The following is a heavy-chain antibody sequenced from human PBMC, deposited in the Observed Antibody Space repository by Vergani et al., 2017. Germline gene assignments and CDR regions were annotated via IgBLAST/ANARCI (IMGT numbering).Heavy chain of an antibody. CDR3: AKDRYCSSTSCYTPEGEGY. CDR1: GGSVRTSIGYY. V-gene: IGHV4-61*02. J-gene: IGHJ4*02. CDR2: IFSSGTT. Sequence: QVQLQESGPGLVKPSQTLSLSCTVSGGSVRTSIGYYWTWIRQPAGKTLEWIGEIFSSGTTNYNPSFKNRVTMSVDTSKNQFSLKLNSVTAADTAVYYCAKDRYCSSTSCYTPEGEGYWGQGTLVTVSS. D-gene: IGHD2-2*02.